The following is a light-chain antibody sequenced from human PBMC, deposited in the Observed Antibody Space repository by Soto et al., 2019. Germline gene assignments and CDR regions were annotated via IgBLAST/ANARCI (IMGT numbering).Light chain of an antibody. Sequence: SYELTQSPSVSVAPGQTARITCGGNNIGIYSVHWYQQRPGQAPVLVVYDGSDRPSGIPERLSGSNSGNTATLTIGRVEAADEADYYCQVWDNNGGHNYVFGPGTKATVL. CDR2: DGS. CDR1: NIGIYS. J-gene: IGLJ1*01. V-gene: IGLV3-21*02. CDR3: QVWDNNGGHNYV.